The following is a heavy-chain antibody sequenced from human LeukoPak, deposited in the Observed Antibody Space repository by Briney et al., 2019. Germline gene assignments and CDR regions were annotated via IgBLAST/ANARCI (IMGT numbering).Heavy chain of an antibody. Sequence: GSLRLSCAASGFTFSDYYMSWIRQAPGKGLEWVSYISHSGRTMYYADSVKGRFTISRDNAKNSLYLQMNSLRAGDTAVYYCARDSIVRGNIGNDMDVWGHGTTVTVSS. CDR2: ISHSGRTM. CDR3: ARDSIVRGNIGNDMDV. CDR1: GFTFSDYY. J-gene: IGHJ6*02. V-gene: IGHV3-11*01. D-gene: IGHD2-8*01.